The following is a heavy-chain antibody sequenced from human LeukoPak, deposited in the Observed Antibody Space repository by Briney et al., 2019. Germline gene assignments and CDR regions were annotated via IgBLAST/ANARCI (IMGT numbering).Heavy chain of an antibody. Sequence: GGPLRLSCSASGFTFSSYAMHWVRQAPGKGLEYVSAISSSGGSTYYPDSVKGRFTISRDNSKKTLYLQLSSLRAEDTAVYYCVKERYTSGWYRFDNWGQGTLVTVSS. V-gene: IGHV3-64D*06. J-gene: IGHJ4*02. CDR3: VKERYTSGWYRFDN. D-gene: IGHD6-19*01. CDR1: GFTFSSYA. CDR2: ISSSGGST.